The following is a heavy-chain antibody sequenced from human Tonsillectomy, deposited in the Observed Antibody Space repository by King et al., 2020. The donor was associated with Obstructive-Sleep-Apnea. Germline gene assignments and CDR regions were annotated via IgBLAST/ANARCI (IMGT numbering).Heavy chain of an antibody. V-gene: IGHV1-8*01. D-gene: IGHD4-11*01. CDR1: GYTFTSYD. CDR2: MNPNSGNT. CDR3: AREESKGYGMDV. Sequence: QLVQSGAEVKKPGASVKVSCKASGYTFTSYDINWVRQATGQGLEWMGWMNPNSGNTGYAQQFEGRITMTRNTSISTAYLELSSLRSEETAVYYCAREESKGYGMDVWGQGTTVTVSS. J-gene: IGHJ6*02.